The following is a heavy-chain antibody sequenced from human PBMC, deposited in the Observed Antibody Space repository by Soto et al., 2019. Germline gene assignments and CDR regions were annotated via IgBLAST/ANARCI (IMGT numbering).Heavy chain of an antibody. CDR2: IWYDGSNK. Sequence: PGGSLRLSCAASGFTFSSYFMHWVRQAPGKGLEWVALIWYDGSNKYYADSVKGRFTISRDNSKNTLYLQMNSLRAEDTALYYCAKDSSYDILTGDPFQDWDYGMDVWGQGTTVTVSS. CDR1: GFTFSSYF. V-gene: IGHV3-30*02. J-gene: IGHJ6*02. D-gene: IGHD3-9*01. CDR3: AKDSSYDILTGDPFQDWDYGMDV.